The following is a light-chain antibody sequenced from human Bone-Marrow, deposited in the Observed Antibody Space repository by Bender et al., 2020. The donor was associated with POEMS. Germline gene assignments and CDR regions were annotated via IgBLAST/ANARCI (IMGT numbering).Light chain of an antibody. CDR3: CSYATTTTWA. V-gene: IGLV2-23*02. Sequence: QSALTQPASVSGSPGQSITISCTGTSSDVGTYNLVSWYQHHPGKGPKLMIYEVTKRPSGVSDRFSGSKSGNTASLTISGLQPEDGADYHCCSYATTTTWAFGGGTKVTVL. CDR2: EVT. CDR1: SSDVGTYNL. J-gene: IGLJ3*02.